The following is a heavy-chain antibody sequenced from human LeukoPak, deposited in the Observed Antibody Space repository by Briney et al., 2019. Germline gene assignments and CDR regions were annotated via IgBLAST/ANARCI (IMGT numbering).Heavy chain of an antibody. Sequence: GGSLRLSCAASGFTFSSYGMHWVRQAPGKGLEWVAVVSYDGSNKYYADSVKGRFTISRDNSKNTLYLQMNSLRAEDTAVYYCAKDLVWFGELLYSSPVYHYGMDVWGKGTTVTVSS. CDR3: AKDLVWFGELLYSSPVYHYGMDV. D-gene: IGHD3-10*01. CDR1: GFTFSSYG. J-gene: IGHJ6*04. CDR2: VSYDGSNK. V-gene: IGHV3-30*18.